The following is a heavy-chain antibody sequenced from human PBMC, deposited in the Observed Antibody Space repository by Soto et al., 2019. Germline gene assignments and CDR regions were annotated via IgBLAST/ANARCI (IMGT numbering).Heavy chain of an antibody. J-gene: IGHJ4*02. V-gene: IGHV4-38-2*01. D-gene: IGHD6-19*01. CDR2: IYHSGST. CDR3: ARVVFEGWVAVAGPGFDY. Sequence: SETLSLTCAVSGYSISSGYYWGWIRQPPGKGLEWIGSIYHSGSTYYNPSLKSRVTISVDTSKNQFSLKLSSVTAADTAVYYCARVVFEGWVAVAGPGFDYWGQGTLVTVSS. CDR1: GYSISSGYY.